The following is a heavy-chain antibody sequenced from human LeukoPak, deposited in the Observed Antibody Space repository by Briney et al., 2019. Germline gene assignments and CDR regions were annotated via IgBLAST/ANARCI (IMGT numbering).Heavy chain of an antibody. CDR2: IYHSGST. CDR3: ARDRGVRGIMDY. Sequence: SETLSLTCTVSGYSISSTYYWGWIRQPPGKGLEWIGSIYHSGSTYYNPSLKSRVTISVDTSKNQFSLKPTSVTAADTAVYYCARDRGVRGIMDYRGQGILVTVSS. J-gene: IGHJ4*02. V-gene: IGHV4-38-2*02. CDR1: GYSISSTYY. D-gene: IGHD3-10*01.